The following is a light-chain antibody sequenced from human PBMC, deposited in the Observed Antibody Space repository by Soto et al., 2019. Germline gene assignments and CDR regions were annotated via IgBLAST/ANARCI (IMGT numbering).Light chain of an antibody. CDR1: QSFSNY. J-gene: IGKJ1*01. CDR3: QQRGET. CDR2: DAS. V-gene: IGKV3-11*01. Sequence: EIVLTQSPATLSLSPGERVTLSCRASQSFSNYLAWYQQKPGQAPRLLIYDASNRATGIPARFSGSGSGTDFTLTISSLEPEDFAVYYCQQRGETFGQGTKVEIK.